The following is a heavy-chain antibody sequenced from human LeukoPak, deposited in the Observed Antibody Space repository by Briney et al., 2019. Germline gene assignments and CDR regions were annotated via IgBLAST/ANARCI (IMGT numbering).Heavy chain of an antibody. Sequence: GASVKVSCKASGYTFINHAIHWVRQAPGQRLEWMGWINIGNGNTKYSQNFQGRITITRDTSATTAYMDLSSLRSEDTAMCYCARRLGRSFDYWGQGTLVTVSS. J-gene: IGHJ4*02. CDR1: GYTFINHA. CDR3: ARRLGRSFDY. CDR2: INIGNGNT. D-gene: IGHD2-21*01. V-gene: IGHV1-3*04.